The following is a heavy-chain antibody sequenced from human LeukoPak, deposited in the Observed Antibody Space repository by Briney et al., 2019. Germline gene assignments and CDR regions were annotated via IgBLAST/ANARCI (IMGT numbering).Heavy chain of an antibody. CDR2: IKSGGSST. J-gene: IGHJ4*02. D-gene: IGHD3-10*01. V-gene: IGHV3-74*01. Sequence: GGSLRLSCAASGFTFSDYWMHWVRQAPGKGLVWVSRIKSGGSSTFYADSVKGRFTISRDNAKNSLYLHYCARVAKYYYGSETYYFFEHWGQGTPVTASS. CDR1: GFTFSDYW. CDR3: YYFFEH.